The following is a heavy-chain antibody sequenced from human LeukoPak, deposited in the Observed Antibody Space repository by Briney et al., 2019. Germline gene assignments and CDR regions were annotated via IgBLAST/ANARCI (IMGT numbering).Heavy chain of an antibody. CDR3: ARGLYSGYADYFDY. V-gene: IGHV4-34*01. CDR1: GGSSSGYY. D-gene: IGHD5-12*01. CDR2: INHSGST. Sequence: SETLSLTCAVYGGSSSGYYWSWIRQPPGKGLEWIGEINHSGSTNYNPSLKSRATISVDTSKNQFSLKLSSVTAADTAVYYCARGLYSGYADYFDYWGQGTLVTVSS. J-gene: IGHJ4*02.